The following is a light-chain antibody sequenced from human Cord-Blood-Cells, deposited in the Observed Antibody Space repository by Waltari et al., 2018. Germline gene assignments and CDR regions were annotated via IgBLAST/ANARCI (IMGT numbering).Light chain of an antibody. Sequence: SALTQPASVSGSPGQSITISCTGTSSDVGGYNYVSWYQQHPGKAPKLMIYDVSIRPSGVSNRFSGSNSGNTASLTISGLQAEDEADYYCSSYTSSSTLVFGTGTKVTVL. CDR1: SSDVGGYNY. CDR3: SSYTSSSTLV. CDR2: DVS. V-gene: IGLV2-14*01. J-gene: IGLJ1*01.